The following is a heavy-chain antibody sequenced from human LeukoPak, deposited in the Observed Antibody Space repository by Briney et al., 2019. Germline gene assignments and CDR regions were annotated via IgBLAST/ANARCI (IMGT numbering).Heavy chain of an antibody. V-gene: IGHV1-8*01. CDR3: ARRDGFSSSWYASYYYFDY. J-gene: IGHJ4*02. Sequence: ASVKVSCKAFGYTFTSYDINWVRQATGQGLEWMGWMNPNSGNTGYAQKFQGRVTMTRNTSISTAYMELSSLRSEDTAVYYCARRDGFSSSWYASYYYFDYWGQGTLVTVSS. CDR1: GYTFTSYD. CDR2: MNPNSGNT. D-gene: IGHD6-13*01.